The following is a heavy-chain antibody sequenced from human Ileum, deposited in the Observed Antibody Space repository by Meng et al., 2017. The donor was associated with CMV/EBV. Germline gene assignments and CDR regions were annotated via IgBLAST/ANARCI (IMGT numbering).Heavy chain of an antibody. V-gene: IGHV3-21*01. CDR1: RFTFFTWS. CDR3: TRSNGRAHYWFDP. CDR2: VNGDNNYI. D-gene: IGHD2-8*01. J-gene: IGHJ5*02. Sequence: CAASRFTFFTWSVNWVRQAPGQGLRWVSSVNGDNNYIYYSDSVKNLFTISRNNAETSLFLQMNTLDAETTAVYYCTRSNGRAHYWFDPWGQGTLVTVSS.